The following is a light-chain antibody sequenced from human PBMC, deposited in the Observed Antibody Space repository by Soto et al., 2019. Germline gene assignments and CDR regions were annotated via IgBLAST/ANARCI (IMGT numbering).Light chain of an antibody. CDR1: QGISNY. J-gene: IGKJ1*01. CDR2: GAS. Sequence: DHQMTQSPSSLSAAVGNRVTTPCRARQGISNYLAWYQQKPGKVPKVLIYGASTLQAGVPARFSGSGSGTDFSLSISSLQPEDVATYYCQKYNSAPWTFAQGTKVDI. V-gene: IGKV1-27*01. CDR3: QKYNSAPWT.